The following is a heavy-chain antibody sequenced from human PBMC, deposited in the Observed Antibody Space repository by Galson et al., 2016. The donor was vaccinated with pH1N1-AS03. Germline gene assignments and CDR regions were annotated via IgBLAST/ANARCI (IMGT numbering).Heavy chain of an antibody. Sequence: SVKVSCKASGYSFISYAIHWVRQAPGQRPEWMRWLNTGTGDTIYSQKFQDRVTITRDTSASTAYMELSRLRSEDTAVYYCAKVGIEISSGWYGRFDFWGQGTLVTVSS. CDR1: GYSFISYA. CDR3: AKVGIEISSGWYGRFDF. J-gene: IGHJ4*02. V-gene: IGHV1-3*04. CDR2: LNTGTGDT. D-gene: IGHD6-19*01.